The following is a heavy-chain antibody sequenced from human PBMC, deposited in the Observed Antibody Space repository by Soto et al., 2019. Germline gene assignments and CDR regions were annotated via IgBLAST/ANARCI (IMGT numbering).Heavy chain of an antibody. V-gene: IGHV4-39*01. CDR1: GGSISSSSYY. CDR3: ARPVVTAISPKYNWFDP. J-gene: IGHJ5*02. Sequence: ETLSLTCTVSGGSISSSSYYWGWIRQPPGKGLEWIGSIYYSGSTYYNPSLKSRVTISVDTSKNQFSLKLSSVTAADTAVYYCARPVVTAISPKYNWFDPWGQGTLVTVSS. D-gene: IGHD2-21*02. CDR2: IYYSGST.